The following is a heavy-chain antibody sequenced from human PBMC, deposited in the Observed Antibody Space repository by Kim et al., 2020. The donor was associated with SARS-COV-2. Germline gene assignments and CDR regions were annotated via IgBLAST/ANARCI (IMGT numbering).Heavy chain of an antibody. J-gene: IGHJ5*02. Sequence: GGSLRLSCAASGFTFSSYEMNWVRQAPGKGLEWVSYISSSGSTIYYADSVKGRFTISRDNAKNSLYLQMNSLRAEDTAVYYCARGRLRLGSNWFDPWGQGTLVTVSS. CDR2: ISSSGSTI. V-gene: IGHV3-48*03. CDR1: GFTFSSYE. CDR3: ARGRLRLGSNWFDP. D-gene: IGHD3-16*01.